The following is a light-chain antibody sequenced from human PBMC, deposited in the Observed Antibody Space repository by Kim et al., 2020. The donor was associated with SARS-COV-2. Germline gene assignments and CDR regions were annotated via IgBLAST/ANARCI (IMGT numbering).Light chain of an antibody. V-gene: IGLV3-25*03. CDR1: ALPKQY. Sequence: SYELTQPPSVSVSPGQTARITCSGDALPKQYAYWYQQKPGQAPVMVIYKDSERPSGIPERYSGSSSGTTVTLVISGVQAEDEADYYCQSPDSSGTYEFGG. J-gene: IGLJ3*02. CDR2: KDS. CDR3: QSPDSSGTYE.